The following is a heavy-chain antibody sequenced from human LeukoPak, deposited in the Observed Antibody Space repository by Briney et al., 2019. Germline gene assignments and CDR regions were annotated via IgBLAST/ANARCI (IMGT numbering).Heavy chain of an antibody. CDR2: INHSGST. D-gene: IGHD3-10*01. V-gene: IGHV4-39*07. CDR3: ARLTKNDSGSFRFGKKKRGYMDV. J-gene: IGHJ6*03. CDR1: GGSISSSSYY. Sequence: SETLSLTCTVSGGSISSSSYYWGWIRQPPGKGLEWIGEINHSGSTNYNPSLKSRVTISVDTSKNQFSLKLSSVTAADTAVYYCARLTKNDSGSFRFGKKKRGYMDVWGKGTTVTISS.